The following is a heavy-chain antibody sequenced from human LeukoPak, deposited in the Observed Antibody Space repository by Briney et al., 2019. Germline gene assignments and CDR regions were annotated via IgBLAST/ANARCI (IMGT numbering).Heavy chain of an antibody. D-gene: IGHD6-13*01. CDR1: GYTLTELS. Sequence: ASVKVSCKVSGYTLTELSMHWVRQAPGKGLEWMGGFDPEDGETIYEQKFQGRVTMTEDTSTDTAYMELSSLRSEDTAVYYCATGGIAAAGEMGFDYWGQGTLVTVSP. V-gene: IGHV1-24*01. CDR2: FDPEDGET. J-gene: IGHJ4*02. CDR3: ATGGIAAAGEMGFDY.